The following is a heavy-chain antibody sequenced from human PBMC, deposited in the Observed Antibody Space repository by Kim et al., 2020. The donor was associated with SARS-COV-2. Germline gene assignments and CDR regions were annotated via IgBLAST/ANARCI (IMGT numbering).Heavy chain of an antibody. V-gene: IGHV4-39*01. D-gene: IGHD6-13*01. CDR3: ATPVSRGVAAAGRYWYFDL. J-gene: IGHJ2*01. CDR1: GGSISSSSYY. CDR2: IYYSGST. Sequence: SETLSLTCTVSGGSISSSSYYWGWIRQPPGKGLEWIGSIYYSGSTYYNPSLKSRVTISVDTSKNQFSLKLSSVTAADTAVYYCATPVSRGVAAAGRYWYFDLWGRGTLVTVSS.